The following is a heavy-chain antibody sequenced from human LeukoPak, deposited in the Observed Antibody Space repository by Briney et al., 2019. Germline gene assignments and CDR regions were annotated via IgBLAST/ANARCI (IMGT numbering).Heavy chain of an antibody. D-gene: IGHD5-18*01. J-gene: IGHJ4*02. CDR3: ARDRGYSYGSWDY. Sequence: PSETLSLTCSVSVDSSSRYHWSWIRQPPGKGLEWIGYFHYSGITNYNPSLASRVTMSGDTSKSQFSLKLSSVTVADTAVYYCARDRGYSYGSWDYWGQGTLVTVSS. CDR1: VDSSSRYH. V-gene: IGHV4-59*12. CDR2: FHYSGIT.